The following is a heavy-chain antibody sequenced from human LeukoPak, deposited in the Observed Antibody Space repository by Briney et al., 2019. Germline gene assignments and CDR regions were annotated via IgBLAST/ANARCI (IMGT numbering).Heavy chain of an antibody. CDR2: ISGSDGST. CDR3: AKGRGYCTGGSCYSDY. Sequence: GGSLRLSCTASGFTFSNYAMSWVRQAPRKGLEWVSTISGSDGSTYYADSVKGRFTISRDNSKNTLYLQMNSLRVEDTAIYYCAKGRGYCTGGSCYSDYWGQGTLVTVSS. D-gene: IGHD2-15*01. CDR1: GFTFSNYA. J-gene: IGHJ4*02. V-gene: IGHV3-23*01.